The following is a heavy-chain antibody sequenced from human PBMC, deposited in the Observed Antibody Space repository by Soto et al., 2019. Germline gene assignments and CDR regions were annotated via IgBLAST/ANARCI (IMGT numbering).Heavy chain of an antibody. CDR2: IYPGDSDT. J-gene: IGHJ5*02. V-gene: IGHV5-51*01. D-gene: IGHD2-2*01. CDR1: GYSFTSYW. Sequence: PGESLKISCKGSGYSFTSYWIGWVRQMPGKGLEWMGIIYPGDSDTRYSPSFQGQVTISADKSISTAYLQWSSLKASDTAMYYCARLMGYQLLQGNWFDPWGQGTLVTVSS. CDR3: ARLMGYQLLQGNWFDP.